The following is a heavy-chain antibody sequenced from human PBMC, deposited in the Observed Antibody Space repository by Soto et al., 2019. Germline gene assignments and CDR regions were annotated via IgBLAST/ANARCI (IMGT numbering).Heavy chain of an antibody. V-gene: IGHV3-30*18. J-gene: IGHJ4*02. CDR2: ISYDGSNK. D-gene: IGHD3-22*01. CDR1: GFTFSSYG. Sequence: HPGGSLRLSCAASGFTFSSYGMHWVRQAPGKGLEWVAVISYDGSNKYYADSVKGRFTISRDNSKNTLYLQMNSLRAEDTAVYYCAKDGGYYYDSSGPNYFDYWGQGTLVTVSS. CDR3: AKDGGYYYDSSGPNYFDY.